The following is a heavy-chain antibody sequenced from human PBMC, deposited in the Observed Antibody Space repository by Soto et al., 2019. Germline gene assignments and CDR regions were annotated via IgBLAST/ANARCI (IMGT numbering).Heavy chain of an antibody. CDR2: IIPIFGTA. CDR1: GGTFSSYA. J-gene: IGHJ4*02. CDR3: ASVDTAMGHFDY. V-gene: IGHV1-69*06. D-gene: IGHD5-18*01. Sequence: ASVKVSCKASGGTFSSYAISWLRQAPGQGLEWMGGIIPIFGTANYAQKFQGRVTITADKSTSTAYMELSSLRSEDTAVYYCASVDTAMGHFDYWGQGTLVTVSS.